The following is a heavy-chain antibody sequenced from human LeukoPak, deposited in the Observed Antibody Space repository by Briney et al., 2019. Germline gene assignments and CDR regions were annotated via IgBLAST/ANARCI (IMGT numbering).Heavy chain of an antibody. Sequence: GGSLRLSCAGSGFTFSSYAMSWVRQAPGKGLEWVSGISGSGSSTHYADSAKGRFTISRDNSKSTLYLQMSSLRDEDTAVYYCANYRSWGQGTLVTVSS. D-gene: IGHD1-14*01. J-gene: IGHJ4*02. V-gene: IGHV3-23*01. CDR3: ANYRS. CDR1: GFTFSSYA. CDR2: ISGSGSST.